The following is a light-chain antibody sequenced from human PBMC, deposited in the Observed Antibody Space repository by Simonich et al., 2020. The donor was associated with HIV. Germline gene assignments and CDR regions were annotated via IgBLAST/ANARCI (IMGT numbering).Light chain of an antibody. V-gene: IGKV3-15*01. CDR2: DAS. CDR3: HQYNKWPPGFT. Sequence: EIVMTQSPATLSVSPGESATLSCRASQSVSSHLACYQQKPGQSPRLLIYDASNRAAGIPARVSGSGSGTEFTLTISSMQSEDLAVYYCHQYNKWPPGFTFGPGTKVEIK. CDR1: QSVSSH. J-gene: IGKJ3*01.